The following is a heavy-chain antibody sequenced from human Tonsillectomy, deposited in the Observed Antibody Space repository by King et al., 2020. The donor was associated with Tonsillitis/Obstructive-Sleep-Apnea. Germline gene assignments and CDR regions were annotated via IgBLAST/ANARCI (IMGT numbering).Heavy chain of an antibody. J-gene: IGHJ5*02. CDR3: ARDRGSCTRTSCMRNGFDP. CDR2: ISTYNGDT. V-gene: IGHV1-18*01. CDR1: GYAFTNYG. Sequence: LQLVQSGAEVKKPGASVKVSCKASGYAFTNYGISWVRQAPGQGLEWMGWISTYNGDTNYAQKLQGRVTMTTDTSTSTAYMELRSLRSDDTAVYYCARDRGSCTRTSCMRNGFDPWGQGTLVTVSS. D-gene: IGHD2-2*01.